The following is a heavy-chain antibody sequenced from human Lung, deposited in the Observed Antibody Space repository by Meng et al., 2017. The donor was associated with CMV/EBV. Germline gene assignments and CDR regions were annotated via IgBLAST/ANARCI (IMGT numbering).Heavy chain of an antibody. CDR3: VRHIIVVPARGYGVDV. CDR1: GHSISSDYF. CDR2: IYDGGST. J-gene: IGHJ6*02. D-gene: IGHD2-2*01. Sequence: SXTLSLTCRVPGHSISSDYFWGWVRQPPGKGLEWIGIYDGGSTYYNPSLKSRIVISVDTSGTQFSLTLSSVTAADTAVYYCVRHIIVVPARGYGVDVWGQGXTVSVSS. V-gene: IGHV4-38-2*01.